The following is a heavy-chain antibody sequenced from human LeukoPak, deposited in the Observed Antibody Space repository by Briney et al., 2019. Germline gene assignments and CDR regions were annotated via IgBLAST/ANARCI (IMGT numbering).Heavy chain of an antibody. D-gene: IGHD6-13*01. J-gene: IGHJ4*02. CDR1: GGSISSHY. CDR2: IYYSGST. V-gene: IGHV4-59*11. Sequence: KPSETLSLTCTVSGGSISSHYWSWIRQPPGKGLEWIGYIYYSGSTNYNPSLKSRVTISVGTSKNQFSLKLSSMTAADTAVYYCARGIAAAGTFAKFFDYWGQGTLVTVSS. CDR3: ARGIAAAGTFAKFFDY.